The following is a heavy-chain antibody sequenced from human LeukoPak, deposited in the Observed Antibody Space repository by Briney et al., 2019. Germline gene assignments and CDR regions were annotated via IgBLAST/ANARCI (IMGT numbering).Heavy chain of an antibody. J-gene: IGHJ5*02. Sequence: SETLSLTCTVPGGSISSYYWSWIRQPPGKGLEWIGYIYYSGSTNYNPSLKSRVTISVDTSKNQFPLRLSSVTAADTAVYYCARGSIAAAEGSHWFDPWGQGTLVTVSS. CDR3: ARGSIAAAEGSHWFDP. CDR1: GGSISSYY. D-gene: IGHD6-13*01. V-gene: IGHV4-59*01. CDR2: IYYSGST.